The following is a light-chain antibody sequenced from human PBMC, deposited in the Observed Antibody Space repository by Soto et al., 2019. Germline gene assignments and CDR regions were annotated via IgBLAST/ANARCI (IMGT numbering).Light chain of an antibody. CDR3: QQYNNWPSWT. V-gene: IGKV3-15*01. CDR2: GAS. Sequence: EIAMTQSPATLSVSPGERATLSCRASHSVSSNLAWYQQKPGQAPTLLIYGASTRATGIPARFSGSGSGTEFTLTISSLQSEDFAVYYCQQYNNWPSWTFGQGTKVE. J-gene: IGKJ1*01. CDR1: HSVSSN.